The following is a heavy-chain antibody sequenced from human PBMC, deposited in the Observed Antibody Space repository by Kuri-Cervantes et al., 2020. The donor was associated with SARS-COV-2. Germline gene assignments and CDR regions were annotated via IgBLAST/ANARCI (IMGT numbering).Heavy chain of an antibody. CDR3: ARDRAVAGQTYYYYGMDV. CDR2: INAGNGNT. CDR1: GYTFTSYG. V-gene: IGHV1-18*01. D-gene: IGHD6-19*01. Sequence: ASVKVSCKASGYTFTSYGISWVRQAPGQRLEWMGWINAGNGNTKYSQEFQGRVTITRDTSTSTAYMELRSLRSDDTAVYYCARDRAVAGQTYYYYGMDVWGQGTTVTVSS. J-gene: IGHJ6*02.